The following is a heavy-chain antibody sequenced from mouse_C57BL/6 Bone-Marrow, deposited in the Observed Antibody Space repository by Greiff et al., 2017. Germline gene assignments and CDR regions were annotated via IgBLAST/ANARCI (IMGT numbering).Heavy chain of an antibody. CDR1: GFNIQDSY. Sequence: VQLQQSGAELVRPGASVKLSCTASGFNIQDSYMHWVKQRPEQGLEWIGRIDPADGDTEYAPKFPGKATMTADTSSNTAYLQLSSLTSEDTAVYYCTIGCPCGYALDYWGQGTTLTVSS. CDR3: TIGCPCGYALDY. V-gene: IGHV14-1*01. J-gene: IGHJ2*01. D-gene: IGHD2-2*01. CDR2: IDPADGDT.